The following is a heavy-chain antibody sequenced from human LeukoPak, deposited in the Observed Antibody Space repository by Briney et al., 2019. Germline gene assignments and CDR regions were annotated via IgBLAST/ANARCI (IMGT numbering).Heavy chain of an antibody. J-gene: IGHJ5*02. CDR2: INPNSGGT. CDR1: GYTFTGYY. V-gene: IGHV1-2*02. Sequence: ASVKVSCKTSGYTFTGYYMHWVRQAPGQGLEWMGWINPNSGGTNYAQKFQGRVTMTRDMSTSTDYMELSSLRSEDTAVYYCARDNSVEDTAWWFDPWGQGTLVTVSS. D-gene: IGHD4-23*01. CDR3: ARDNSVEDTAWWFDP.